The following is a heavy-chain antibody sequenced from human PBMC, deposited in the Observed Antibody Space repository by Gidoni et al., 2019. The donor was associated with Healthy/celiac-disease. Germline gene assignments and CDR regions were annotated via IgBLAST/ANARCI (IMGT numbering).Heavy chain of an antibody. D-gene: IGHD2-15*01. Sequence: EVQLLESGGGLVQPGVSLRLSCAASGFTFSSYAMSWVRQAPGKGLEWVSAISGSGGITYYADSVKGRFTISRDNSKNTLYLQMNSLRAEDTAVYYCASQQDIFHWWGSNYYGMDVWGQGTTVTVSS. J-gene: IGHJ6*02. CDR3: ASQQDIFHWWGSNYYGMDV. CDR2: ISGSGGIT. CDR1: GFTFSSYA. V-gene: IGHV3-23*01.